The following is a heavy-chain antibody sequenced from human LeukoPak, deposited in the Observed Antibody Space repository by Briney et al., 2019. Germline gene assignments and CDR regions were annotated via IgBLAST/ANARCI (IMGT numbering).Heavy chain of an antibody. CDR3: ARGVARSSKFHFSYYFDY. CDR2: IYHSGST. D-gene: IGHD6-6*01. V-gene: IGHV4-39*07. CDR1: GGSISSSSYY. J-gene: IGHJ4*02. Sequence: SETLSLTCAVSGGSISSSSYYWGWIRQPPGKGLEWIGSIYHSGSTYYNPSLKSRVTISVDTSKNQFSLKLSSVTAADTAVYYCARGVARSSKFHFSYYFDYWGQGTLVTVSS.